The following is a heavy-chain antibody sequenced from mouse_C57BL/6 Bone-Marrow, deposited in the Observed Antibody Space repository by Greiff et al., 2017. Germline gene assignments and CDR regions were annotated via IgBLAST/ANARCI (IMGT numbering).Heavy chain of an antibody. CDR2: ILPGSGST. CDR1: GYTFTGYW. J-gene: IGHJ3*01. CDR3: ARSRGFAY. V-gene: IGHV1-9*01. Sequence: QVQLQQSGAELMKPGASVKLSCKATGYTFTGYWIDWVKQRPGHGLEWIGEILPGSGSTNYNAKFKGKATFTADTSSNTAYMQLSSLTTEDPAIYDCARSRGFAYWGQGTLVTVAA.